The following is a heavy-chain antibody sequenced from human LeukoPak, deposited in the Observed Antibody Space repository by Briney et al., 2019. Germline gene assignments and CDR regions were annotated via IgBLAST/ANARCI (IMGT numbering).Heavy chain of an antibody. CDR3: ARGSMITFGGVIVPFDY. Sequence: KPSETLSLTCTVSGGSISSYYWSWIRQPPGKGLEWIGYIYYSGSTNYNHSLKSRVTISVDTSKNQFSLKLSSVTAADTAVYYCARGSMITFGGVIVPFDYWGQGTLVTVSS. D-gene: IGHD3-16*02. CDR1: GGSISSYY. CDR2: IYYSGST. J-gene: IGHJ4*02. V-gene: IGHV4-59*01.